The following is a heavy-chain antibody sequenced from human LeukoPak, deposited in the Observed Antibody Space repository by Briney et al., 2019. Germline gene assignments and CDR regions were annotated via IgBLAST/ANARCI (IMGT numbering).Heavy chain of an antibody. CDR1: GFTFGSYA. J-gene: IGHJ4*02. Sequence: PGGSLRLSCAASGFTFGSYAMSWVRQAPGKGLEWVSAISGSGGSTYYADSVEGRFTISRDNSKNTLYLQVNRLRAEDTAVYYCASVGGSYRYHPLDDWGQGTLVTVSS. CDR2: ISGSGGST. CDR3: ASVGGSYRYHPLDD. D-gene: IGHD3-16*02. V-gene: IGHV3-23*01.